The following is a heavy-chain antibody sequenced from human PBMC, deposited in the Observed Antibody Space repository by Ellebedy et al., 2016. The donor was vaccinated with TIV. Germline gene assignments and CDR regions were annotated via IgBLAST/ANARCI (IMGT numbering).Heavy chain of an antibody. CDR3: ARDSPVVDFDY. Sequence: GGSLRLXCAASGFIFSTYSMNWVRQAPGKGLEWVAFIRSSTNSISYADSVKGRFTISRDNAKNLLYLQMNSLRAEDTAVYFCARDSPVVDFDYWGQGTPVTVSS. CDR2: IRSSTNSI. D-gene: IGHD2-21*01. J-gene: IGHJ4*02. CDR1: GFIFSTYS. V-gene: IGHV3-21*05.